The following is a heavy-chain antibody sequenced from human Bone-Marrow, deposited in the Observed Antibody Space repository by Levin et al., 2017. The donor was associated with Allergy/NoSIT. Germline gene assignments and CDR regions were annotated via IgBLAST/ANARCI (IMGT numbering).Heavy chain of an antibody. D-gene: IGHD3-22*01. Sequence: SVKVSCKASGGTFSSYAISWVRQAPGQGLEWMGGIIPIFGTANYAQKFQGRVTITADESTSTAYMELSSLRSEDTAVYYCAARITMIVVPNDYYYYGMDVWGQGTTVTVSS. CDR3: AARITMIVVPNDYYYYGMDV. CDR2: IIPIFGTA. CDR1: GGTFSSYA. V-gene: IGHV1-69*13. J-gene: IGHJ6*02.